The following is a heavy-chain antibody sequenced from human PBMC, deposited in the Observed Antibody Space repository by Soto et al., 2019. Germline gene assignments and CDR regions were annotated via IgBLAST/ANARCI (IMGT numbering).Heavy chain of an antibody. CDR2: INHSGSA. CDR1: GESFSCYY. Sequence: SETLSPPCAIYGESFSCYYWSWIRQPPGKGLEWIGEINHSGSAHYHPSLKSRVTISVDTSKNQFSLKLSSVTAADTAVYYCAKGRDYGKTEPFDHWGQGTLVTVSS. J-gene: IGHJ4*02. D-gene: IGHD4-17*01. CDR3: AKGRDYGKTEPFDH. V-gene: IGHV4-34*01.